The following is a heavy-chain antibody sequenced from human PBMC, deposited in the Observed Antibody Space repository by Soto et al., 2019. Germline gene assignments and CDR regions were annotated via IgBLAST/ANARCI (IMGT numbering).Heavy chain of an antibody. V-gene: IGHV3-48*02. J-gene: IGHJ6*02. CDR2: ISSSSSTI. CDR3: ARPEYSSSSYGMDV. D-gene: IGHD6-6*01. CDR1: GFTSSSYS. Sequence: GGSLRLSCAASGFTSSSYSMNWVRQAPGKGLEWVSYISSSSSTIYYADSVKGRFTISRDNAKNSLYLQMNSLRDEDTAVYYCARPEYSSSSYGMDVWGQGTTVTVSS.